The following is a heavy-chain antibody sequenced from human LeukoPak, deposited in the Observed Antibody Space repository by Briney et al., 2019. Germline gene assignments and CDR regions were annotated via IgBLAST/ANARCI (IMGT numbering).Heavy chain of an antibody. D-gene: IGHD5-18*01. Sequence: GGSLRLSCAASGFTFSSYGMHWVRQAPGKGLEWVAVIWYDGSNKYYADSVKGRFTISRDNSKNTLYLQMNSLRAEDTAVYYCARGSGYNYGFPDYWGQGTLVTVSS. CDR1: GFTFSSYG. CDR3: ARGSGYNYGFPDY. J-gene: IGHJ4*02. V-gene: IGHV3-33*01. CDR2: IWYDGSNK.